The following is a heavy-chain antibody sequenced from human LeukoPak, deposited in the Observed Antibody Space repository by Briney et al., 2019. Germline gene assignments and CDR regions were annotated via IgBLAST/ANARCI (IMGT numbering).Heavy chain of an antibody. Sequence: PGGSLRLSCAASGLTLSGYWMHWVRQAPGKGLVWVSRINGDASSTSYADSVKGRFTISRDNAKSTLYLQMNSLRVEDTAMYYCARGDSSSKIDYWGQGTLVTVSS. D-gene: IGHD6-6*01. V-gene: IGHV3-74*01. CDR1: GLTLSGYW. CDR3: ARGDSSSKIDY. CDR2: INGDASST. J-gene: IGHJ4*02.